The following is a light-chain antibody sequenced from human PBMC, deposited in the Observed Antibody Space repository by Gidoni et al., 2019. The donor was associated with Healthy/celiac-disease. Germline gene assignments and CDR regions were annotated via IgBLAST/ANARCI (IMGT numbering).Light chain of an antibody. J-gene: IGKJ5*01. CDR3: QRYGNLPIT. V-gene: IGKV1-33*01. Sequence: DSQMTKSPTHSSASVGDRVTISCQARQDISNYLNWYQQKPGKAPKPLIYDESNLETGVPSRFSGSGSGKDFTFTISSMQPEDITTSCCQRYGNLPITFGQXTRLGIK. CDR2: DES. CDR1: QDISNY.